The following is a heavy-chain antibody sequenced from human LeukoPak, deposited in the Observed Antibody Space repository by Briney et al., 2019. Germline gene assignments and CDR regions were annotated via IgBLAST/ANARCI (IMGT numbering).Heavy chain of an antibody. Sequence: GGSLRLPCAASGFPFSGLAMSWVPQAPGKGRGWVSAISGSGGSTYYADSVKGRFTISRDNSKNTLYLQMNSLRAEDTAVYYCAKRAQYYDFWSGYDYYYMDVWGKGTTVTVSS. J-gene: IGHJ6*03. D-gene: IGHD3-3*01. CDR3: AKRAQYYDFWSGYDYYYMDV. CDR2: ISGSGGST. CDR1: GFPFSGLA. V-gene: IGHV3-23*01.